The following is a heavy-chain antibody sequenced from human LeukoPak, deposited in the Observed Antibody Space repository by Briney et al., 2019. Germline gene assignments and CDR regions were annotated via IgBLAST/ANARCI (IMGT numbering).Heavy chain of an antibody. CDR1: GGPINYYY. CDR2: ISNGGTT. D-gene: IGHD5-12*01. V-gene: IGHV4-59*12. Sequence: SETLSLTCTVSGGPINYYYWSWIRQPPGEGLEWIGYISNGGTTNYNPSLKSRVTISVDKSKNQLSLKLNSVTAADTAVYYCARGRLRSDYWGQGTLVTVSS. CDR3: ARGRLRSDY. J-gene: IGHJ4*02.